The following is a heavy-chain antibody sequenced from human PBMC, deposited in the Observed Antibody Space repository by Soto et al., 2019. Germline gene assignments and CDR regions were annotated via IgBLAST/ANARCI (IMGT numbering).Heavy chain of an antibody. V-gene: IGHV1-18*01. CDR3: VMVDNYVTPTPQDV. D-gene: IGHD3-16*01. J-gene: IGHJ6*02. Sequence: QVQLVQSGDEVKKPGASVKVSCKASGYIFVNYGIAWVRQAPGQGLEWMGWISPYTGNTHSATKIQSRLTMTTETSTSTAYMDRGSLTSDDTAVYYCVMVDNYVTPTPQDVWGQGTTVTVSS. CDR1: GYIFVNYG. CDR2: ISPYTGNT.